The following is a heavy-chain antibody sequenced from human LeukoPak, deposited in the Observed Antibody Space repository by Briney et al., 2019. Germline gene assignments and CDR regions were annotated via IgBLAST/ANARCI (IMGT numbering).Heavy chain of an antibody. J-gene: IGHJ4*02. Sequence: GGSLRLSCAASGFTFSSYWMHWVPHAPGKGLVWVSRINTDGSSTSYADSVKGRFTISRDNAKNTLYLQMNSLRAEDTAVYYCARDRDSSGWSGGFDYWGQGTLVTVSS. CDR3: ARDRDSSGWSGGFDY. V-gene: IGHV3-74*01. CDR2: INTDGSST. D-gene: IGHD6-19*01. CDR1: GFTFSSYW.